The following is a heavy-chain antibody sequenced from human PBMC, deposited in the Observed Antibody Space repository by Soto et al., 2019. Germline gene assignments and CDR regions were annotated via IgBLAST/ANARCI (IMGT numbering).Heavy chain of an antibody. CDR3: ARRRAKKDSSGSQPNDAFDI. V-gene: IGHV5-51*01. Sequence: PGESLKISCKGSGYSFTSYWIGWVRQMPGKGLEWMGIIYPGDSDTRYSPSFQGQVTISADKSISTAYLQWSSLKASDTAMYYCARRRAKKDSSGSQPNDAFDIWGQGTMVTVSS. CDR1: GYSFTSYW. CDR2: IYPGDSDT. J-gene: IGHJ3*02. D-gene: IGHD3-22*01.